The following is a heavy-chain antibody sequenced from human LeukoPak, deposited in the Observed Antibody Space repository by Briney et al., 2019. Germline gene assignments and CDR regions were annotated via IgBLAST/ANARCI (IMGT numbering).Heavy chain of an antibody. CDR2: ISGNGGKT. Sequence: GGSLRLSCAASGFTFSGYGRSGVRQAPGKGLEWGSAISGNGGKTYYAESVKGRFTISRDTSNNMLFLQIDSLRAGDTDVYYCGKGGSAGGANWYDPWGQGTLVTVSS. D-gene: IGHD6-13*01. CDR1: GFTFSGYG. V-gene: IGHV3-23*01. J-gene: IGHJ5*02. CDR3: GKGGSAGGANWYDP.